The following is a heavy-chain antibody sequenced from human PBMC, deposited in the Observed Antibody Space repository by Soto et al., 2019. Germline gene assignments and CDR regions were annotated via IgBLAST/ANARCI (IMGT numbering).Heavy chain of an antibody. V-gene: IGHV1-2*02. CDR1: GYAFSDYY. D-gene: IGHD1-1*01. CDR2: INPNSGGT. CDR3: AREPATAKPEGVDF. J-gene: IGHJ4*02. Sequence: SVKVSCKASGYAFSDYYIHWVRQAPGQGLEWMGWINPNSGGTKYAPKFQGGVTMTRDTSITTAYMELSRLRSGDTAVYYCAREPATAKPEGVDFWGQGTLVTVSS.